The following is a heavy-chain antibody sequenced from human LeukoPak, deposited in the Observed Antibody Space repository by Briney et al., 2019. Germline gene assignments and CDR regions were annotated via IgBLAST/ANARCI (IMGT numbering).Heavy chain of an antibody. CDR3: ARDRPSDY. V-gene: IGHV1-2*06. CDR1: GYTFTAYY. J-gene: IGHJ4*02. Sequence: ASVKVSCKASGYTFTAYYIHWVRQAPGQGLEWMGRINPNTGDTNYAQKFQGRVTMTRDTSISTAYMELSSLTSDDTAVYYCARDRPSDYWGQGTLVSVSS. CDR2: INPNTGDT.